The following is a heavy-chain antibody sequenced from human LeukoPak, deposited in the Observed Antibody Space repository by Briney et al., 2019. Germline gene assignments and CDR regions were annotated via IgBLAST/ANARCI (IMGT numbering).Heavy chain of an antibody. CDR1: GYTFTGYY. CDR3: ARAPYDDSSGYSFDY. CDR2: INPNSGGT. Sequence: ASVKVSCKASGYTFTGYYMHWVRQAPGQGLEWMGWINPNSGGTNYAQKFQGRVTMTRDTSTSTVYMELSSLRSEDTAVYYCARAPYDDSSGYSFDYWGQGTLVTVSS. V-gene: IGHV1-2*02. J-gene: IGHJ4*02. D-gene: IGHD3-22*01.